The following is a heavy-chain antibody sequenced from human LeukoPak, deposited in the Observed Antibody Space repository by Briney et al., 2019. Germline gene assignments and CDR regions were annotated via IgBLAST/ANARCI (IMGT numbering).Heavy chain of an antibody. J-gene: IGHJ4*02. CDR1: GGSFSGYY. CDR2: INHSGST. Sequence: SETLSLTCAVYGGSFSGYYWSWIRQPPGKGLEWIGEINHSGSTNYNPSLKSRVTISVDTSKNQFSLKLSSVTAADTAVYYCARGRSGSLYWGQGTLVTVSS. CDR3: ARGRSGSLY. D-gene: IGHD1-26*01. V-gene: IGHV4-34*01.